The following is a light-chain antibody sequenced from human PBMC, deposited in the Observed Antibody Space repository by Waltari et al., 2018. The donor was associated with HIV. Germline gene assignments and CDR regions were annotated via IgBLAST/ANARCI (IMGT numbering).Light chain of an antibody. J-gene: IGKJ1*01. CDR1: QSVSSY. CDR3: QQRSNWPPWT. CDR2: DAS. V-gene: IGKV3-11*01. Sequence: EIVSTQSPATLSLSPGERATLPCRASQSVSSYVAWYQQKPGQAPRLLIYDASNRATGIPARFSGSGSGTDFTLTISSLEPEDFAVYYCQQRSNWPPWTFGQGTKVEIK.